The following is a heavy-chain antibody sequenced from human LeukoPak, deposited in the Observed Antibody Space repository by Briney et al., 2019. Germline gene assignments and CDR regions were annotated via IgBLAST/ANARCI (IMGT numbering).Heavy chain of an antibody. J-gene: IGHJ3*01. D-gene: IGHD3-22*01. Sequence: SETLSLTCAVSGGSISSTSYYWAWIRQPPGKGLEWIGTIYYSGSTYHNPSLKSRVTMSVDTSRNQFSLKLSSVDAADTAVYYCAKAGVRYFDSSGLYAFDSWGQGTTVTVSS. CDR2: IYYSGST. CDR1: GGSISSTSYY. V-gene: IGHV4-39*01. CDR3: AKAGVRYFDSSGLYAFDS.